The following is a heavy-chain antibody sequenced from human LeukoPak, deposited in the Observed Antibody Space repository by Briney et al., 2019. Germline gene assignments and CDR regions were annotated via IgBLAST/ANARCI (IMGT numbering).Heavy chain of an antibody. CDR1: GFSFSSHG. CDR3: ARRAGAYTHPYDY. Sequence: GGSLRLSCAASGFSFSSHGMSWVRQAPGKGLEWVSGIIGGAGSTYYADSVKGRFTISIDNSKNTLYLQMNSLRAEDTAVYYCARRAGAYTHPYDYWGQGTLVTVS. D-gene: IGHD3-16*01. V-gene: IGHV3-23*01. J-gene: IGHJ4*02. CDR2: IIGGAGST.